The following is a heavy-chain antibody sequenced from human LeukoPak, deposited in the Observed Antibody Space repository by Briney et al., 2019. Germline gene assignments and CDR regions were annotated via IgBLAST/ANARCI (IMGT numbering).Heavy chain of an antibody. D-gene: IGHD2/OR15-2a*01. CDR1: GGSFSGYY. V-gene: IGHV4-34*01. CDR2: VNHSGST. J-gene: IGHJ4*02. Sequence: SETPSLTCAVYGGSFSGYYWSWLRQPPGKGLEWVGEVNHSGSTNYNPSLKSRVTISVDTSKNQFSLKLSSVTAADTAVYYCARVGSFYDYFDYWGQGTLVTVSS. CDR3: ARVGSFYDYFDY.